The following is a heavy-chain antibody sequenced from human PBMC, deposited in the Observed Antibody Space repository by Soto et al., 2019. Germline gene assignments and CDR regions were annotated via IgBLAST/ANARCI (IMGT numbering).Heavy chain of an antibody. CDR1: GFICSSYD. D-gene: IGHD2-8*02. J-gene: IGHJ3*02. Sequence: CGSLGLPFAASGFICSSYDMSWVRQAPGKWLEWVSTILVDGRTFYVDSVKGRFTISRDSSQNTVYLQMNSLTAGDTALYYCAKATATGGGACGICRRGTMFALSS. CDR2: ILVDGRT. V-gene: IGHV3-23*01. CDR3: AKATATGGGACGI.